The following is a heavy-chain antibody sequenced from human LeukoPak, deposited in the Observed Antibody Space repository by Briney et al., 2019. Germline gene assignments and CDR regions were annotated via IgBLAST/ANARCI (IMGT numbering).Heavy chain of an antibody. J-gene: IGHJ4*02. V-gene: IGHV3-30*18. CDR2: ISYDASNK. D-gene: IGHD5-18*01. CDR3: AKSHGYSYGFDY. Sequence: PGGSLRLSCAASGFTLSSYAMSWVRQTPGKGLEWVAVISYDASNKYYADSVKGRFTISRDNSKNTLYLQMNSLRAEDTAVYYCAKSHGYSYGFDYWGQGTLVTVSS. CDR1: GFTLSSYA.